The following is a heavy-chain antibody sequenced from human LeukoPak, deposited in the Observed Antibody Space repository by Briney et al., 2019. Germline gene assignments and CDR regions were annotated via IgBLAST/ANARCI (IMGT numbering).Heavy chain of an antibody. J-gene: IGHJ5*02. Sequence: ASVKVSCKASGYTFTAFYMHWVRQAPGQRLEWMGLINPNSGATNYAQKFQGRVTMTRDTSISTAYMELSRLRSDDTAVYYCARAHLIAAAGYNWFDPWGQGTLVTVSS. CDR3: ARAHLIAAAGYNWFDP. D-gene: IGHD6-13*01. CDR1: GYTFTAFY. CDR2: INPNSGAT. V-gene: IGHV1-2*02.